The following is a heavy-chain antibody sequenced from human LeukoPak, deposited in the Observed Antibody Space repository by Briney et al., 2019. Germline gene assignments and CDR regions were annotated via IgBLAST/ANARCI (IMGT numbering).Heavy chain of an antibody. D-gene: IGHD3-16*01. CDR2: IIPILGIA. V-gene: IGHV1-69*04. CDR3: ARDLELGEPLDY. Sequence: GASVKVSCKASGGTFSSYTISWVRQAPGQGLEWMGRIIPILGIANYAQKFQGRVTITADKSTSTAYMELSSLRPEDTAVYYCARDLELGEPLDYWGQGTLVTVSS. CDR1: GGTFSSYT. J-gene: IGHJ4*02.